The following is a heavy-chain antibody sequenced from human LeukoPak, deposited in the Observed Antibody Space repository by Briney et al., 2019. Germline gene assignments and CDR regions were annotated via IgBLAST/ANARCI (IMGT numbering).Heavy chain of an antibody. CDR3: AKLVGATTSYFDY. D-gene: IGHD1-26*01. CDR2: ISGSGGST. V-gene: IGHV3-23*01. Sequence: PGGSLRLSCAASGFTFSSYATSWVRQAPGKGLEWVSAISGSGGSTYYADSVKGRFTISRDNSKNTLYLQMNSLRAEDTAVYYCAKLVGATTSYFDYWGQGTLVTVSS. J-gene: IGHJ4*02. CDR1: GFTFSSYA.